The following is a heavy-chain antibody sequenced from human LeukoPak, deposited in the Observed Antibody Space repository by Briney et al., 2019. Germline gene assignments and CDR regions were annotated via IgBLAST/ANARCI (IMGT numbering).Heavy chain of an antibody. CDR1: GFTFSSYS. CDR2: ISSSSSYI. Sequence: GGSLRLSCAASGFTFSSYSMNWVRQAPGKGLEWVASISSSSSYIYYADSVKGRFTISRDNAKNSLYLQMNSLRAEDTAVYYCARGLAGRFDYWGQGTLVTVSS. D-gene: IGHD6-13*01. V-gene: IGHV3-21*01. J-gene: IGHJ4*02. CDR3: ARGLAGRFDY.